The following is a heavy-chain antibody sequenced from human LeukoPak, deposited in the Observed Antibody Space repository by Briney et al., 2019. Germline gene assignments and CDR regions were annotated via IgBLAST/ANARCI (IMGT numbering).Heavy chain of an antibody. Sequence: GGSLRLSCAASGFTFSSYWMHWVRQAPGKGLVWVSRINSDGSSTNYADSVKGRFTITRDKAKNTLYLQMNSLRAEDTAVYYCARATTVTTNFDYWGQGTLVTVSS. CDR3: ARATTVTTNFDY. J-gene: IGHJ4*02. CDR2: INSDGSST. D-gene: IGHD4-17*01. CDR1: GFTFSSYW. V-gene: IGHV3-74*01.